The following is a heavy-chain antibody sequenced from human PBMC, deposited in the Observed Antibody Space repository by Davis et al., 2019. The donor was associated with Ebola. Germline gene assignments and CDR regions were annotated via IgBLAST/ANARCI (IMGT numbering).Heavy chain of an antibody. Sequence: MPSETLSLTCTVSGGSISSYYWSWIRQPPGKGLEWIGYIYYSGSTNYNPSLKSRVTISVDTSKNQFSLKLSSVTAADTAVYYCARGRPSPGDYVSWFDPWGQGTLVTVSS. CDR2: IYYSGST. V-gene: IGHV4-59*01. J-gene: IGHJ5*02. CDR1: GGSISSYY. CDR3: ARGRPSPGDYVSWFDP. D-gene: IGHD4-17*01.